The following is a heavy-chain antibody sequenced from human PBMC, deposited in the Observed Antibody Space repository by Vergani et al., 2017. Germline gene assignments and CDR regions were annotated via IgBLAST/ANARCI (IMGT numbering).Heavy chain of an antibody. CDR3: ARQGIVVVTASNYYYYGMDV. CDR2: IYYSGST. CDR1: GGSISSSSYY. Sequence: QLQLQESGPGLVKPSETLSLTCTVSGGSISSSSYYWGWIRQPPGKGLEWIGSIYYSGSTYYNPSLKSRVTISVDTSKNQFSLKLSSVTAADTATYYCARQGIVVVTASNYYYYGMDVWGQGTTVTVSS. V-gene: IGHV4-39*01. J-gene: IGHJ6*02. D-gene: IGHD2-21*02.